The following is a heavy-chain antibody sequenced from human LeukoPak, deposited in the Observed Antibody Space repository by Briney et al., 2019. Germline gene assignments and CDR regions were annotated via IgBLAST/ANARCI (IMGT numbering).Heavy chain of an antibody. V-gene: IGHV4-34*01. D-gene: IGHD3-10*01. CDR2: INHSGST. Sequence: PSGTLSLTCAVYGGSFSGYYWSWIRQPPGKGLEWIGEINHSGSTNYNPSLKSRVTISVDTSKNQFSLKLSSVTAADTAVYYCARGLPGTMVRGVPDYWGQGTLVTVSS. CDR3: ARGLPGTMVRGVPDY. CDR1: GGSFSGYY. J-gene: IGHJ4*02.